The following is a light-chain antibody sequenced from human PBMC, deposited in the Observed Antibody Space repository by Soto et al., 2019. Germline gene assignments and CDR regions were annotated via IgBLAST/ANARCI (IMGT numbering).Light chain of an antibody. Sequence: IVMTQSPATLSVSPGERATLSCRASQSVGANLAWYQQRPGQAPILLIYGASSRAGGVPPRFSGSGPGTELTLTISGLQSEDFADYYCQQYDNWPPWTFGQGTKVEIK. J-gene: IGKJ1*01. CDR2: GAS. CDR1: QSVGAN. CDR3: QQYDNWPPWT. V-gene: IGKV3-15*01.